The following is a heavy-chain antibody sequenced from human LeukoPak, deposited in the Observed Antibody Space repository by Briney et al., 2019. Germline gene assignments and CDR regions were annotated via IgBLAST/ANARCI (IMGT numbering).Heavy chain of an antibody. D-gene: IGHD3-10*01. CDR3: ARVTMVREVHGPADY. CDR1: GYTFTIYG. V-gene: IGHV1-18*01. CDR2: ISAYNGNT. J-gene: IGHJ4*02. Sequence: GASVNVSCKASGYTFTIYGISWVRQAPGQGLEWMGWISAYNGNTNYAQKLQGRVTMTTDTSTSTAYMELRSLRSDDTAVYYCARVTMVREVHGPADYWGQGTLVTVSS.